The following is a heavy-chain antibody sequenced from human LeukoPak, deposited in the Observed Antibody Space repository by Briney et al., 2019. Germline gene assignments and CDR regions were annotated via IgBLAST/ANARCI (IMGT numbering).Heavy chain of an antibody. CDR3: ARIYDFWSGYYPLDY. CDR1: GFTFSSYA. D-gene: IGHD3-3*01. V-gene: IGHV3-21*01. J-gene: IGHJ4*02. Sequence: PGGSLRLSCAASGFTFSSYAMSWVRQAPGKGLECVSSITFSSSHIYYADSVKGRFTISRDNAKNSLYLQMNSLRAEDTAVYYCARIYDFWSGYYPLDYWGQGTLVTVSS. CDR2: ITFSSSHI.